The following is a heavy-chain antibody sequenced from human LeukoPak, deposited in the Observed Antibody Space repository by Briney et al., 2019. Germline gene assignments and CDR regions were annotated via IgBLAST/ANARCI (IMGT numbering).Heavy chain of an antibody. V-gene: IGHV1-69*13. D-gene: IGHD3-9*01. Sequence: SVTVSFKASGGTFISYAISWVRQAPGQGLEWMGGIIPIFGTANYAQKFQGRVTITADESTSTAYMELSSLRSEDTAVYYCAGLHLTEGSSFDYWGQGTLVTVSS. J-gene: IGHJ4*02. CDR1: GGTFISYA. CDR2: IIPIFGTA. CDR3: AGLHLTEGSSFDY.